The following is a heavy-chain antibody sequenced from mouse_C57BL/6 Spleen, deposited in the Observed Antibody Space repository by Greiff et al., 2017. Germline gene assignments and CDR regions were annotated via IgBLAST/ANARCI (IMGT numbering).Heavy chain of an antibody. V-gene: IGHV1-81*01. D-gene: IGHD2-3*01. Sequence: QVQLQQSGAELARPGASVKLSCKASGYTFTSYGISWVKQRTGQGLEWIGEIYPRSGNTYYNEKFKGKATLTADKSSSTAYMELRSLTSEDSAGYFCAREGLLEYYFDYWGQGTTLTVSS. CDR1: GYTFTSYG. CDR2: IYPRSGNT. J-gene: IGHJ2*01. CDR3: AREGLLEYYFDY.